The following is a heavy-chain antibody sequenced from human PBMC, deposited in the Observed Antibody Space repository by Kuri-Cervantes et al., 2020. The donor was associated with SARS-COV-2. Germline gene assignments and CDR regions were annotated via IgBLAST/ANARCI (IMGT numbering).Heavy chain of an antibody. CDR2: ISSSSSTI. CDR1: GFTFSSDS. Sequence: GGSLRLSCAASGFTFSSDSMNWVRQAPGKGLEWVSYISSSSSTIYYADSVKGRFTISRDNAKNSLYLQMNSLRAEDTAVYYCASSIASGAFDIWGQGTMVTVSS. V-gene: IGHV3-48*04. D-gene: IGHD1-26*01. CDR3: ASSIASGAFDI. J-gene: IGHJ3*02.